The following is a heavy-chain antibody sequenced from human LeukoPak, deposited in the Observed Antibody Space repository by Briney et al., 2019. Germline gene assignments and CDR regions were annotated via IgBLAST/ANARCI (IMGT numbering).Heavy chain of an antibody. CDR2: IYSGGST. D-gene: IGHD3-10*01. V-gene: IGHV3-66*02. J-gene: IGHJ5*02. CDR3: ARENYGSGSYSHAFDP. CDR1: GFTVSSNY. Sequence: GGSLRLSCAASGFTVSSNYMSWVRQAPGKGLEWVSVIYSGGSTYYADSVKGRFTISRDNSKNTLYLQMNSLRAEDTAVYYCARENYGSGSYSHAFDPWGQGTLVTVSS.